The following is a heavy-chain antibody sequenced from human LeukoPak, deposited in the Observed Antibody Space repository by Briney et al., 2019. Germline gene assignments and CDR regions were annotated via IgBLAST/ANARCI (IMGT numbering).Heavy chain of an antibody. V-gene: IGHV3-74*01. CDR3: ARARALAYCGGDCYSEYFQH. J-gene: IGHJ1*01. D-gene: IGHD2-21*02. Sequence: GGSLRLSCAASGLTFSSHWMHWVRQAPGKGLVWVSRITNDGSSTTYADSVKGRFTISRDNAKNTLFLQMNSLRAEDTAVYYCARARALAYCGGDCYSEYFQHWGQGTLVTVSS. CDR2: ITNDGSST. CDR1: GLTFSSHW.